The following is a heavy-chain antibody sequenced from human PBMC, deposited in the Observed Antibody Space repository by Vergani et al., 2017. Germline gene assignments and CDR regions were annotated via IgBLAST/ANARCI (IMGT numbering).Heavy chain of an antibody. V-gene: IGHV3-21*01. CDR2: ISSSTSHI. CDR1: GFTFSSYT. CDR3: ARATVGSYYKGQTDYYYYMDV. J-gene: IGHJ6*03. D-gene: IGHD1-26*01. Sequence: QLVESGGGLVKPGGSLRLSCAASGFTFSSYTMNWVRQAPGKGLEWVSSISSSTSHIYYADSVKGRFTISRDNAKNSLYLQMNSLRAEDTAVYYCARATVGSYYKGQTDYYYYMDVWGKGTTVTVSS.